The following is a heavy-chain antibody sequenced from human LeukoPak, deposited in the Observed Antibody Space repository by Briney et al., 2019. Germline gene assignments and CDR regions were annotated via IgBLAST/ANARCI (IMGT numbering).Heavy chain of an antibody. CDR1: GFTFSSYG. D-gene: IGHD4-23*01. V-gene: IGHV3-30*18. CDR3: AKSRWLRQQGVDY. CDR2: ISYDGSNK. J-gene: IGHJ4*02. Sequence: PGRSLRLSCAASGFTFSSYGMHWVRQAPGKGLEWVAVISYDGSNKYYADSVKGRFTISRDNSKNTLYLQMNSLRAEDTAVYYCAKSRWLRQQGVDYRGQGTLVTVSS.